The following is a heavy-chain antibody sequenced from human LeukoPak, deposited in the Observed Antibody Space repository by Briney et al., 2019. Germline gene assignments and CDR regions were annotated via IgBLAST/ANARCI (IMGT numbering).Heavy chain of an antibody. Sequence: SETLSLACTVSGGSISSYYWSWIRQPPGKGLEWIGYIYYSGSTNYNPSLKSRVTISVDTSKNQFSLKLSSVTAADTAVYYCASYSYYYDSSGYFDYWGQGALVTVSS. CDR2: IYYSGST. D-gene: IGHD3-22*01. V-gene: IGHV4-59*01. CDR1: GGSISSYY. J-gene: IGHJ4*02. CDR3: ASYSYYYDSSGYFDY.